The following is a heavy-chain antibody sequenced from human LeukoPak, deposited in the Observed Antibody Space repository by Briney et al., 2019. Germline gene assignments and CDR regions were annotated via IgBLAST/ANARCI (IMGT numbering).Heavy chain of an antibody. CDR3: ARRGVRYFDWLLPKGNWFDP. V-gene: IGHV3-30*02. CDR1: GFTFSSYG. J-gene: IGHJ5*02. Sequence: PGGSLRLSCAASGFTFSSYGMHWVRQAPGKGLEWVAFIRYDGSNKYYADSVKGRFTISRDNSKNTLYLQMNSLRAEDTAVYYCARRGVRYFDWLLPKGNWFDPWGQGTLVTVSS. CDR2: IRYDGSNK. D-gene: IGHD3-9*01.